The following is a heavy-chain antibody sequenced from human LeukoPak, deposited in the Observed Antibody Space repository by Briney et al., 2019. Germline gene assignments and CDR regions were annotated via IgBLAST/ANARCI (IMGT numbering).Heavy chain of an antibody. CDR1: GGSISSGSYY. V-gene: IGHV4-61*02. CDR2: MYVSKGT. Sequence: SETLSLTCTVSGGSISSGSYYWSWIRQPAGKGLEWIGRMYVSKGTDYNPSLKSRVTISVDTSKNQFSLKLSSVTAADTAVYYCASSTGDYGDYEPPHYFDYWGQGTLVTVSS. D-gene: IGHD4-17*01. J-gene: IGHJ4*02. CDR3: ASSTGDYGDYEPPHYFDY.